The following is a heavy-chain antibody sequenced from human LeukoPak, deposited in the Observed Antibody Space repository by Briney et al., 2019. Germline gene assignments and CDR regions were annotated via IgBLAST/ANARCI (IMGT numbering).Heavy chain of an antibody. J-gene: IGHJ4*02. D-gene: IGHD1-14*01. Sequence: GGSLRLSCAASGFTFSSYGMHWVRQAPGKGLEWVAVIWYDGSNKYYADSVKGRYTISRDNSKNTLYLQMNSLRAEDTAVYYCAKGTLRCYFDYWGQGTLVTVSS. CDR3: AKGTLRCYFDY. V-gene: IGHV3-33*06. CDR2: IWYDGSNK. CDR1: GFTFSSYG.